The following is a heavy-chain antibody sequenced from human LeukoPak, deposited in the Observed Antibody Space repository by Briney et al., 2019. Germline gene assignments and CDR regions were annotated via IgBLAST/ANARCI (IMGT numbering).Heavy chain of an antibody. CDR2: IYNRGST. D-gene: IGHD2-2*01. Sequence: SETLSLTCTVSGGSLSSYYWSWIRQPPGKGLEWLGYIYNRGSTNYNPSLTSRLTISVDMSKNQFPLKLSSVTAADTAVYYCARTLVPAAALDYWGQGTLVTVSS. CDR3: ARTLVPAAALDY. V-gene: IGHV4-4*09. J-gene: IGHJ4*02. CDR1: GGSLSSYY.